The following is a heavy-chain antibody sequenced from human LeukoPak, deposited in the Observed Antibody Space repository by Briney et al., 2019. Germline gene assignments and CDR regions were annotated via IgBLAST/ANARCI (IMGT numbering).Heavy chain of an antibody. J-gene: IGHJ4*02. V-gene: IGHV3-30*18. CDR3: AKQEIGSSWSVGY. Sequence: PGGSLRPSCAASGFTFSSYGMHWVRQAPGKGLEWGAVISYDGGNIYYADSVKGRFTISRDDSKNTLYLQMNSLSAEDTAVYYCAKQEIGSSWSVGYWGQGTLVTVSS. CDR2: ISYDGGNI. CDR1: GFTFSSYG. D-gene: IGHD6-13*01.